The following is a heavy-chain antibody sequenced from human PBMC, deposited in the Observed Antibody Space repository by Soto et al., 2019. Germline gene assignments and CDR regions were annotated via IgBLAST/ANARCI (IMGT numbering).Heavy chain of an antibody. CDR1: GYTLTELS. D-gene: IGHD1-26*01. Sequence: QVQLVQSGAEVKKPGASVKVSCKVSGYTLTELSIHWVRQAPGKGLEWMGGFDPEDGETVYAQKFQGRVTMTEDTSTHTAYMELSSLRSDDTAVYYCATGSGTYFLDSFDPWGQGTLVTVSS. CDR2: FDPEDGET. J-gene: IGHJ5*02. CDR3: ATGSGTYFLDSFDP. V-gene: IGHV1-24*01.